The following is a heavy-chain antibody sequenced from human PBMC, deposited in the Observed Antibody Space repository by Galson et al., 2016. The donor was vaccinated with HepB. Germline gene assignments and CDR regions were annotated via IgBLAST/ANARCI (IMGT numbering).Heavy chain of an antibody. Sequence: SLRLSCAASGFTVNSYGVHWVRQTPGKRLEWMAVMSYDGSTKKYADSVKGRFTISRDNSKNTVYLQMNRLRPEDTAVYYCAREVHSDDFWSGYTLSYYGMDVWGRGTAVTVPS. J-gene: IGHJ6*02. CDR2: MSYDGSTK. V-gene: IGHV3-30*03. CDR3: AREVHSDDFWSGYTLSYYGMDV. D-gene: IGHD3-3*01. CDR1: GFTVNSYG.